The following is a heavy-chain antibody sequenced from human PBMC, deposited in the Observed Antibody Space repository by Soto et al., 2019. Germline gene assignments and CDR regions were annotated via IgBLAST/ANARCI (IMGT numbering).Heavy chain of an antibody. CDR2: IIPIFGTA. J-gene: IGHJ3*02. D-gene: IGHD3-10*01. CDR1: GGTFSSYA. CDR3: ARDWARVTMVRGVRNAFDI. V-gene: IGHV1-69*13. Sequence: ASVKVSCKASGGTFSSYAISWVRQAPGQGLEWMGGIIPIFGTANYAQKFQGRVTITADESTSTAYMELSSLRSEDTAVYYCARDWARVTMVRGVRNAFDIWGQGTMVTVSS.